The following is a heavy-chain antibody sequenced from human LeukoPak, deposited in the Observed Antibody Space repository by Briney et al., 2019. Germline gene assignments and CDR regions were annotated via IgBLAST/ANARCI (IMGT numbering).Heavy chain of an antibody. D-gene: IGHD6-13*01. CDR3: AREEQQRMYGIDV. J-gene: IGHJ6*02. V-gene: IGHV3-48*04. CDR1: GFTFSNYS. CDR2: ISTTSSTI. Sequence: GGSLRLSCAASGFTFSNYSMNWVRQAPGKGLEWVSYISTTSSTIYYADSVKGRFTISRDNAKNSLYLQMNSLRAEDAAVYYCAREEQQRMYGIDVWGQGTTVTVSS.